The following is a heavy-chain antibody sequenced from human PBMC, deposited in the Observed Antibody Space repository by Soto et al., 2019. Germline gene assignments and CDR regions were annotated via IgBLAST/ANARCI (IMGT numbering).Heavy chain of an antibody. CDR3: ADPGSTDLDV. Sequence: QVRLVESGGGVVQPGRSLRLSCAASGFTFSSYGMHWVRQAPGKGLEWVAVISNDGGKKYYAASVKGRFTISRDNSKNMLYLQMNSLRVEDTAVYYCADPGSTDLDVWGQGTTVTVSS. CDR2: ISNDGGKK. D-gene: IGHD3-10*01. V-gene: IGHV3-30*03. CDR1: GFTFSSYG. J-gene: IGHJ6*02.